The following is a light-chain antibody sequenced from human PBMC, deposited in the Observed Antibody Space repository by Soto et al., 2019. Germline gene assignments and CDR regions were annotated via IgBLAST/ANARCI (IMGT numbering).Light chain of an antibody. Sequence: QSALTQPASVSGSPGQSITLSCTGTSSDVGGYDYVSWYQQHPGKAPKLIIYEVSNRPSGISNRFSGSKSGNTASLTISGLQAEDEADYYCTSYTSSSARVFGTGTKVTVL. V-gene: IGLV2-14*01. J-gene: IGLJ1*01. CDR1: SSDVGGYDY. CDR3: TSYTSSSARV. CDR2: EVS.